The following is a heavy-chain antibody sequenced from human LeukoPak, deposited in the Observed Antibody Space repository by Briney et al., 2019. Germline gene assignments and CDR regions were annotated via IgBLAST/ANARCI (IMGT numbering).Heavy chain of an antibody. CDR1: GGSISGYY. D-gene: IGHD6-19*01. V-gene: IGHV4-4*07. CDR2: IYSSGST. Sequence: SETLSLTCTVSGGSISGYYWSWFRQPAGKGLEWIGRIYSSGSTNYNPSLKSRVTMSLDTSTNQFSLKMNSLTAADTAVYYCARETSLVGYSGGLGFNYWGQGILVTVSS. CDR3: ARETSLVGYSGGLGFNY. J-gene: IGHJ4*02.